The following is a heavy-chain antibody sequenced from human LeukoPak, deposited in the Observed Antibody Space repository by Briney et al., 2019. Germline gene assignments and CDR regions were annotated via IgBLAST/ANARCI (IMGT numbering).Heavy chain of an antibody. D-gene: IGHD6-6*01. Sequence: GGSLRLSCAASGFTFSSYGMSWVRQAPGKGLEWVSAISGSGGSTYYSDSVKGRFTISRDNSKNTLYLQMNSLRAEDTAVYYRAKVGIAARPKNYFDYWGQGTLVTVSS. J-gene: IGHJ4*02. V-gene: IGHV3-23*01. CDR1: GFTFSSYG. CDR2: ISGSGGST. CDR3: AKVGIAARPKNYFDY.